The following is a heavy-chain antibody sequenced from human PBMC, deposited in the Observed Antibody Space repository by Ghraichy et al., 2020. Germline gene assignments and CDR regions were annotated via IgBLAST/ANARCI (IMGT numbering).Heavy chain of an antibody. V-gene: IGHV1-8*01. CDR2: MNPNSGNT. D-gene: IGHD1-26*01. CDR3: ARVRNAKLRWKLLGGFDY. Sequence: ASVKVSCKASGYTFTSYDINWVRQATGQGLEWMGWMNPNSGNTGYAQKFQGRVTMTRNTSISTAYMELSSLRSEDTAVYYCARVRNAKLRWKLLGGFDYWGQGTLVTVSS. J-gene: IGHJ4*02. CDR1: GYTFTSYD.